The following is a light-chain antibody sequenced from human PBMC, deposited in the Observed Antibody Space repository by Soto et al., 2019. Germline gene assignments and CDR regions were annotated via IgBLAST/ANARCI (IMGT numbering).Light chain of an antibody. CDR3: QQYNSYSSCT. J-gene: IGKJ2*02. CDR2: KAS. CDR1: QSISSG. Sequence: DIQMTQSPSTLSASVGDRVTITCRASQSISSGLAWYQQKPGKAPKLLIYKASSLESGVLSRFSGSGSGTEFTLTISSLQPDDFATYYCQQYNSYSSCTFGQGTKLEIK. V-gene: IGKV1-5*03.